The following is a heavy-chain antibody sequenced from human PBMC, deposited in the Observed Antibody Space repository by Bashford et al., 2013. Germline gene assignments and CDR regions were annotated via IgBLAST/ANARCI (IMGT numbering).Heavy chain of an antibody. CDR2: INPNSGGT. J-gene: IGHJ4*02. CDR1: GYTFTGYY. CDR3: ARDLPEGRHDILTGYYSERTNDY. D-gene: IGHD3-9*01. V-gene: IGHV1-2*02. Sequence: ASVKVSCKASGYTFTGYYMHWVRQAPGQGLEWMGWINPNSGGTNYAQKFQGRVTMTRDTSISTAYMELSRLRSDDTAVYYCARDLPEGRHDILTGYYSERTNDYWGQGTLVTVSS.